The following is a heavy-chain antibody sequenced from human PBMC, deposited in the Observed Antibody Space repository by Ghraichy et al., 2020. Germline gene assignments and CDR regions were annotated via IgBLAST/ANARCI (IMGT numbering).Heavy chain of an antibody. J-gene: IGHJ4*02. D-gene: IGHD6-6*01. CDR3: ARERGSSSSGGVYYFDY. V-gene: IGHV3-48*01. CDR1: GFTFSSYS. CDR2: ISSSISTI. Sequence: GESLNISCAASGFTFSSYSMNWVRQAPGKGLEWVSYISSSISTIYYADSVKGRFTISRDNAKNSLYLQMNSLRAEDTAVYYCARERGSSSSGGVYYFDYWGLGTLVTVSS.